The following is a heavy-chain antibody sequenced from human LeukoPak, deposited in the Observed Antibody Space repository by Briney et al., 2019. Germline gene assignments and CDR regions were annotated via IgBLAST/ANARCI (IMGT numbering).Heavy chain of an antibody. CDR3: ARDIGYCSGGSCYYYGMGV. Sequence: PGRSLRLSCAASGFTFSSYGMHWVRQAPGKGLEWVAVIWYDGSNKYYADSVKGRFTISRDNSKNTLYLQMNSLRAEDTAMYYCARDIGYCSGGSCYYYGMGVWGQGTTVTVSS. CDR1: GFTFSSYG. J-gene: IGHJ6*02. V-gene: IGHV3-33*01. D-gene: IGHD2-15*01. CDR2: IWYDGSNK.